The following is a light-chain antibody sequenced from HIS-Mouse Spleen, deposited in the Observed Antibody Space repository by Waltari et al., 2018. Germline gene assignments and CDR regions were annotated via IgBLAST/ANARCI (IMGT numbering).Light chain of an antibody. Sequence: SYELTQPPSVSVSPGQTARITCSGAAVPQNYAYWYQQKSGQAPVLVIYEDSKRPSGIPERFSGSSSGTMATLTISGAQVEDEADYYCYSTDSSGNHRVFGGGTKLTVL. J-gene: IGLJ2*01. CDR1: AVPQNY. V-gene: IGLV3-10*01. CDR3: YSTDSSGNHRV. CDR2: EDS.